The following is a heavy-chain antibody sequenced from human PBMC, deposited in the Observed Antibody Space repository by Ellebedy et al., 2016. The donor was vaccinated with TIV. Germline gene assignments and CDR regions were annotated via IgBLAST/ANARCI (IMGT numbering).Heavy chain of an antibody. V-gene: IGHV1-69*04. CDR2: IIPILGIA. D-gene: IGHD3-10*01. CDR1: GGTFSSYA. J-gene: IGHJ6*02. Sequence: SVKVSCXASGGTFSSYAISWVRQAPGQGLEWMGRIIPILGIANYAQKFQGRVTITADKSTSTAYMELSSLRSEDTAVYYCARHFPPSGSYISPWAEYYYGMDVWGQGTTVTVSS. CDR3: ARHFPPSGSYISPWAEYYYGMDV.